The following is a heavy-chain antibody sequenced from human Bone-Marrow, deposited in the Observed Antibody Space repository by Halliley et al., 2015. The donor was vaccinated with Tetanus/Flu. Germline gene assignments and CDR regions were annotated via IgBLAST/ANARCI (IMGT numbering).Heavy chain of an antibody. J-gene: IGHJ6*02. Sequence: TLSLTCTVSGGSLSSGSYYWGWIRQPPGKGLEWIGSTYYSGSTYYNPSLKSRVTISIDTSKNQFSLKLSSVTAADRAVYYCARGLGMDVWGRGTTVTVSS. CDR3: ARGLGMDV. CDR2: TYYSGST. CDR1: GGSLSSGSYY. V-gene: IGHV4-39*01.